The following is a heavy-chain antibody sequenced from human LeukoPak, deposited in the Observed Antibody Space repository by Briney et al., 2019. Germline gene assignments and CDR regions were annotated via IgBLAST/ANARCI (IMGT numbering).Heavy chain of an antibody. Sequence: SETLSLTCNVSGGAISNYYWSWIRQPPGKGLEWIGYINYSGSAFYNPSVKSRVTISVDTSKNQFSLKLNSVTAADTAVYYCARAYYGDFFDYWCQGTLVTVSS. CDR3: ARAYYGDFFDY. J-gene: IGHJ4*02. D-gene: IGHD4-17*01. V-gene: IGHV4-59*08. CDR1: GGAISNYY. CDR2: INYSGSA.